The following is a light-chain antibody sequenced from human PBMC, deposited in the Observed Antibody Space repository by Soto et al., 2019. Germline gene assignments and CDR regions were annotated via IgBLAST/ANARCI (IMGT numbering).Light chain of an antibody. Sequence: ELVLTQSRGTLSLSPGERATLSCRASQSVSSSYLACYQQKPGQAPRLLIYGASSRATGIPARFSGSGSGTDFTLTISRLEPEDFAVYYCQQYGSSPSTFGQGTKVDIK. CDR1: QSVSSSY. CDR3: QQYGSSPST. J-gene: IGKJ2*02. CDR2: GAS. V-gene: IGKV3-20*01.